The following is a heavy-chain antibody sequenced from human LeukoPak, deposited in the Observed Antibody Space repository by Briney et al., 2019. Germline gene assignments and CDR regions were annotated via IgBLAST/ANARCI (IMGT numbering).Heavy chain of an antibody. CDR2: IYTSGST. CDR1: GGSISSGSYY. CDR3: ASAKTDFWSGYYSY. V-gene: IGHV4-61*02. D-gene: IGHD3-3*01. Sequence: PSETLSLTCTVSGGSISSGSYYWSWIRQPAGKGLEWIGRIYTSGSTNYNPSLKSRVTISVDTSKNQFSLKPSSVTAADTAVYYCASAKTDFWSGYYSYWGQGTLVTVSS. J-gene: IGHJ4*02.